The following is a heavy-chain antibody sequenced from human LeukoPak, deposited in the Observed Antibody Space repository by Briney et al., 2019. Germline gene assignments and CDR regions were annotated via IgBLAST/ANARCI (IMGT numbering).Heavy chain of an antibody. CDR1: GGSFSGYY. V-gene: IGHV4-34*01. CDR2: INHSGST. D-gene: IGHD2-2*02. J-gene: IGHJ5*02. CDR3: ARAVICSSTSCYISFGRWFDP. Sequence: SETLSLTCAVYGGSFSGYYWSWIRQPPGKGLEWIGEINHSGSTNYNPSLKSRVTISVDTSKNQFSLKLSSVTAADTAVYYCARAVICSSTSCYISFGRWFDPWGQGTLVTVSS.